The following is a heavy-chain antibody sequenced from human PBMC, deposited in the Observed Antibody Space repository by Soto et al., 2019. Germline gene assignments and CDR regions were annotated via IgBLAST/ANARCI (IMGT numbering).Heavy chain of an antibody. CDR2: IYYSGST. V-gene: IGHV4-30-4*01. CDR1: GGSISSGDYY. Sequence: SETLSLTCTVSGGSISSGDYYWSWIRQPPGKGLEWIGYIYYSGSTYYNPSLKSRVTISVDTSKNQFSLKLSSVTAADTAVYYWARDGCNQQRIMIFGVVPKYCMDVWGQGTTVTVSS. CDR3: ARDGCNQQRIMIFGVVPKYCMDV. D-gene: IGHD3-3*01. J-gene: IGHJ6*02.